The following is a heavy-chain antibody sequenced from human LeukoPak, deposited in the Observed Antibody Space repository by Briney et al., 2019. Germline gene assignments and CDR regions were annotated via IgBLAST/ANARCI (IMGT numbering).Heavy chain of an antibody. V-gene: IGHV1-2*02. Sequence: GASVKVSCKASGYTFTDYYIHWVRLAPGQGLEWMGRINPDSDVTNYAQKFQGRVTMTRDTSTSTAYMELTRLRYDDTAFYSCTKDRHNWLPGTGADHWGQGTLVTVSS. CDR1: GYTFTDYY. CDR3: TKDRHNWLPGTGADH. J-gene: IGHJ4*02. D-gene: IGHD1-20*01. CDR2: INPDSDVT.